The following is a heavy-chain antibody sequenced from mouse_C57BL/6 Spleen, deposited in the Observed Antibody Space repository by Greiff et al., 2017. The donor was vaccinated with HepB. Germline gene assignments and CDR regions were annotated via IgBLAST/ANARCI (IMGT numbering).Heavy chain of an antibody. CDR1: GYAFSSSW. CDR2: IYPGDGDT. J-gene: IGHJ3*01. D-gene: IGHD3-2*02. Sequence: VQLQQSGPELVKPGASVKISCKASGYAFSSSWMNWVKQRPGKGLEWIGRIYPGDGDTNYNGKFKGKATLTADKSTSTAYMQHSSLPSEDSAVYVCATAQAPFAYWGQGTLVTVSA. V-gene: IGHV1-82*01. CDR3: ATAQAPFAY.